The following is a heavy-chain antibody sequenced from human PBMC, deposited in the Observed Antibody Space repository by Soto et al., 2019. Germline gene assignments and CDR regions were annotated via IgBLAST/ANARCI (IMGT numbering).Heavy chain of an antibody. D-gene: IGHD6-6*01. J-gene: IGHJ1*01. V-gene: IGHV3-30*03. CDR2: ISYDGSNK. Sequence: VGSLRLSCASSVLTFSRHGMHCVGHSPGKGLEWVAVISYDGSNKYYADSVRGRFTISRDNSKNTLYLQMKSLRAEDTAVYYCATERMEQLQMLPFSEYWGQGTLVTLSS. CDR3: ATERMEQLQMLPFSEY. CDR1: VLTFSRHG.